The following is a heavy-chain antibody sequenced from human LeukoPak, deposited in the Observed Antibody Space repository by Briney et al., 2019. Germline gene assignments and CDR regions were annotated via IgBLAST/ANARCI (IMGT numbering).Heavy chain of an antibody. CDR1: GYTLSDYY. Sequence: ASVKVSCKSTGYTLSDYYLHWVRQAPGQGLEWMGWIDPHSGDTTYAQKFQGRVTMTRDTSINTAYLDLSRLLSNDTAVYYCAKDEDKVELIENYMDVWGKGTTVTVSS. CDR3: AKDEDKVELIENYMDV. J-gene: IGHJ6*03. V-gene: IGHV1-2*02. CDR2: IDPHSGDT. D-gene: IGHD1-7*01.